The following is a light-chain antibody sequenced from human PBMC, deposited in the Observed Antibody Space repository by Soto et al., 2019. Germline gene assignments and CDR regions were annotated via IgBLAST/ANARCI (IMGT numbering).Light chain of an antibody. V-gene: IGLV2-14*01. CDR2: DVS. Sequence: QSVLIQPASVSGSPGQSITISCTRTSSDVGGYNYVSWYQQHPGKAPKLMIYDVSNRPSGVSNRFSGSKSGNTASLTISGLQAEDEADYYCSSYTSSSTVVFGGGTKLTVL. CDR1: SSDVGGYNY. CDR3: SSYTSSSTVV. J-gene: IGLJ2*01.